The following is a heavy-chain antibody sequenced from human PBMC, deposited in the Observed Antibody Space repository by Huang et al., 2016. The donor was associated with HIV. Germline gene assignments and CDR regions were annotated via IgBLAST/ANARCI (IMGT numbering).Heavy chain of an antibody. CDR3: ARGMVRGVTLNWFDP. Sequence: EVQLVETGGGLIQPGGSLRLSCAAYGFTVSSNYMSWVRQAPGKGLEWVLVIYSGGSTYYADSVKVRFTIARDNAKNTLYLQMNSLRAEDTAVYYCARGMVRGVTLNWFDPWGQGTLVTVSS. CDR1: GFTVSSNY. CDR2: IYSGGST. J-gene: IGHJ5*02. V-gene: IGHV3-53*02. D-gene: IGHD3-10*01.